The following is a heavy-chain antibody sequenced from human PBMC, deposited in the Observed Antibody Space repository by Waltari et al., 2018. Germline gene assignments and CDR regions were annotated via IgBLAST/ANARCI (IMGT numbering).Heavy chain of an antibody. Sequence: QLQLQESGPRLVRPSETLSLICRVPVGSITSNRQYWAWSPQSPGPGLEWIWNVSYSGTTYIIPSFKSRFSVSRDTSKNQVSLILGSVTAADMAVYYCATYIGASVGTAAFDVWGQGTMVTVSS. J-gene: IGHJ3*01. CDR2: VSYSGTT. V-gene: IGHV4-39*01. CDR1: VGSITSNRQY. CDR3: ATYIGASVGTAAFDV. D-gene: IGHD5-12*01.